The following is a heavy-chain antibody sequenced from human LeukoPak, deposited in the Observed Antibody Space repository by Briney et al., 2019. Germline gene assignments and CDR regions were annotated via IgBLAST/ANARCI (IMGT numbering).Heavy chain of an antibody. V-gene: IGHV3-30-3*01. J-gene: IGHJ4*02. Sequence: PGRSLRLSCAASGFTFSSYAMHWVRQAPGKGLEWVAVISYDGSNKYYADSVKGRFTISRDNSKNTLYLQMNSLRAEDTAVYYCARPTYYYDSSEGYFDYWGQGTLVTVSS. CDR3: ARPTYYYDSSEGYFDY. CDR2: ISYDGSNK. CDR1: GFTFSSYA. D-gene: IGHD3-22*01.